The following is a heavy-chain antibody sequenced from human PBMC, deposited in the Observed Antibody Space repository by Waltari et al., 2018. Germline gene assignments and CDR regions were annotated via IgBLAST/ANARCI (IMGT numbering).Heavy chain of an antibody. CDR1: GFTFGSHW. V-gene: IGHV3-74*01. CDR2: IDDDGSSA. J-gene: IGHJ4*02. Sequence: DVHLVESGGGLVQPRGSLRLSCTVSGFTFGSHWMHWVRQVPGRGLACISRIDDDGSSAIYADSVKGRFTFSRDNAKNTLYLEMNNLKAEDTAVYYCASDCCGSGYRIHYWGQGTLVNVSS. CDR3: ASDCCGSGYRIHY. D-gene: IGHD3-3*01.